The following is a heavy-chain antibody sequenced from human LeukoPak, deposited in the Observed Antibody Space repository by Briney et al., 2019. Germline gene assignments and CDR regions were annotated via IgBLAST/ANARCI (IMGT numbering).Heavy chain of an antibody. J-gene: IGHJ5*02. CDR1: GGTFSSYA. V-gene: IGHV1-8*02. CDR2: MNPNSGNT. CDR3: ARHYYDSFDP. Sequence: ASVKVSCKASGGTFSSYAISWVRQAPGQGLEWMGWMNPNSGNTGYAQKFQGRVTMTRNTSISTAYMELSSLRSEDTAVYYCARHYYDSFDPWGQGTLVTVSS. D-gene: IGHD3-22*01.